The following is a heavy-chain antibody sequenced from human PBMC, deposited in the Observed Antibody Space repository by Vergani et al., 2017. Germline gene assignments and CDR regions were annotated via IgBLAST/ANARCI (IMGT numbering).Heavy chain of an antibody. V-gene: IGHV3-53*04. CDR2: IYSGGDT. Sequence: EMQLVESGGGLVQPGGSLRLSCAASGFTVSSNYMSWVRQAPGKGLEWVSVIYSGGDTYYADSVKGRFTISRHNSKNTLYLQMNSLRAEDTAVYYCAREGQQLVGGWFDPWGQGTLVTVSS. CDR3: AREGQQLVGGWFDP. J-gene: IGHJ5*02. CDR1: GFTVSSNY. D-gene: IGHD6-13*01.